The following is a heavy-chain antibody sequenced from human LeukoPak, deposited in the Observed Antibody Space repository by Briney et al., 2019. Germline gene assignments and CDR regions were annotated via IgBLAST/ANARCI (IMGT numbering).Heavy chain of an antibody. CDR3: AKRGVVIRVILVGFHKEAYYFDS. J-gene: IGHJ4*02. V-gene: IGHV3-23*01. CDR2: ISDNGGST. CDR1: GFTFSSYD. Sequence: PGGSLRLSCAASGFTFSSYDMSWVRQAPGKGLEWVARISDNGGSTNYADSVKGRFTISRDNPKNTLYLQMNSLRAEDTAVYFCAKRGVVIRVILVGFHKEAYYFDSWGQGALVTVSS. D-gene: IGHD3-22*01.